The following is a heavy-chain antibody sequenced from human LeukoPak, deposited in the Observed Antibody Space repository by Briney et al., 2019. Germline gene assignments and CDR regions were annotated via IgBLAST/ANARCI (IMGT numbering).Heavy chain of an antibody. J-gene: IGHJ4*02. CDR2: IWYDGSHK. V-gene: IGHV3-33*03. Sequence: PGRSLRLSCAASGFTFSSYGMHWVRQAPGKGLEWVAVIWYDGSHKYYADSVKGRFTISRDSSKNTLYLQMNSLRAEDTAVYYCAKDDYGNYGYFDYWGQGTLVTVSS. CDR3: AKDDYGNYGYFDY. D-gene: IGHD4-11*01. CDR1: GFTFSSYG.